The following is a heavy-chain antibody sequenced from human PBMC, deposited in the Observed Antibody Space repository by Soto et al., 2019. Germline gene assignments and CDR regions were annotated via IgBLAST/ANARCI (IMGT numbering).Heavy chain of an antibody. CDR3: ARVGVYGYGFYYYYGMDV. J-gene: IGHJ6*02. CDR2: IWYDGSNK. Sequence: PGGSLRLSCAASGFTFSSYGMHWVRQAPGKGLEWVAVIWYDGSNKYYADSVKGRFTISRDNSKNTLYLQMNSLRAEDTAVYYCARVGVYGYGFYYYYGMDVWGQGTTVTVSS. V-gene: IGHV3-33*01. D-gene: IGHD5-18*01. CDR1: GFTFSSYG.